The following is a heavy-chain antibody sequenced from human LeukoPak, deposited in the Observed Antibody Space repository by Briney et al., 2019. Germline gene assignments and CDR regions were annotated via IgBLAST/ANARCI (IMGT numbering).Heavy chain of an antibody. J-gene: IGHJ4*02. D-gene: IGHD2-2*01. V-gene: IGHV4-59*12. CDR1: GGSISSYY. CDR3: ARLSCSSSSCQEW. Sequence: SETLSLTCTVSGGSISSYYWSWIRQPPGKGLEWIGYIYYSGSTNYNPSLKSRVTISVDTSKNQFSLNLSSVTAADTAVYYCARLSCSSSSCQEWWGQGTLVTVSS. CDR2: IYYSGST.